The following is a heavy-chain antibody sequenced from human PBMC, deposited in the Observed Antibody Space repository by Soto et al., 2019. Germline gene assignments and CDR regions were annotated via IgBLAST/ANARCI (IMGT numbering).Heavy chain of an antibody. CDR1: GGTFSSYA. CDR2: IIPIFGTA. D-gene: IGHD6-13*01. Sequence: QVQLVQSGAEVKKPGSSVKVSCKASGGTFSSYAISWVRQAPGQGLEWMGGIIPIFGTANYAQKFQGRVKITADESPSPAYMELSSLRSEDTAVYYCARQLGTGYYFYGMDVWGQGTTVTVSS. J-gene: IGHJ6*02. CDR3: ARQLGTGYYFYGMDV. V-gene: IGHV1-69*01.